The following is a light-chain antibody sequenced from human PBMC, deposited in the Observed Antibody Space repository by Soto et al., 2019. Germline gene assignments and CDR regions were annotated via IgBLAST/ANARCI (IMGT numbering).Light chain of an antibody. V-gene: IGKV1-5*03. Sequence: DIQMTQSPSTLSGSVGDRVTITCRASQTISSWLAWYQQKPGKAPKLLIYQASTLKSGVPSRFSGSGSGTEFTLTISSLQPDDFATYYCQHYKSYSEAFGQGTKGELK. CDR3: QHYKSYSEA. CDR2: QAS. J-gene: IGKJ1*01. CDR1: QTISSW.